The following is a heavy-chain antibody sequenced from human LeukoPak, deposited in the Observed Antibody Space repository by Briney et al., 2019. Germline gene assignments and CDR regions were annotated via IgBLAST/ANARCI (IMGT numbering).Heavy chain of an antibody. D-gene: IGHD3-10*01. J-gene: IGHJ4*02. CDR2: ISSSSSYI. V-gene: IGHV3-21*01. CDR3: ARDSVGDRPPPRDFDY. CDR1: GFTFSSYS. Sequence: PGGSLRLSCAASGFTFSSYSMNWVRQAPGKGLEWVSSISSSSSYIYYADSVKGRFTISRDNAKNSLYLQMNSLRAEDTAVYYCARDSVGDRPPPRDFDYWGQGTLVTVSS.